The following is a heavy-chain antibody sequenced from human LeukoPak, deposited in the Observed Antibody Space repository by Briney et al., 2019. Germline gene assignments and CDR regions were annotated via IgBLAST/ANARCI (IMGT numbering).Heavy chain of an antibody. CDR1: GFTFSSYG. J-gene: IGHJ4*02. CDR3: AKDDGRKGYYYGSGSDY. Sequence: PGRSLRLSCAASGFTFSSYGMHWVRQAPGKGLEWVAVISYDGSNKYYADSVKGRFTISRDNSKNTLYLQMNSLRAEDTAVYYCAKDDGRKGYYYGSGSDYWGQGTPVTVSS. D-gene: IGHD3-10*01. V-gene: IGHV3-30*18. CDR2: ISYDGSNK.